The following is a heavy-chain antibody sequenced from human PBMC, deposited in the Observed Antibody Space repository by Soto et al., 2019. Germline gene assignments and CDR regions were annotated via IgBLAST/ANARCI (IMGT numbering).Heavy chain of an antibody. CDR2: ISPYSGDT. D-gene: IGHD1-1*01. Sequence: QVQLVQSGAEVKKPGASVKVSCKASGYTFPTYGISWVRQAPGQGLEWMGGISPYSGDTNYLQKFQGRVTVPTDTSASTAYREQRTLRSADTAVYFCARDPGGATGFDPWGQGTLVTVSS. V-gene: IGHV1-18*01. CDR3: ARDPGGATGFDP. J-gene: IGHJ5*02. CDR1: GYTFPTYG.